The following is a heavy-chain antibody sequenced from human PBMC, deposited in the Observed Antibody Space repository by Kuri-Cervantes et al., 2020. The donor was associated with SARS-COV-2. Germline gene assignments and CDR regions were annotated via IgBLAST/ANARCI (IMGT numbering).Heavy chain of an antibody. CDR3: ARSGPGAISREEDAFDI. D-gene: IGHD2-21*01. J-gene: IGHJ3*02. V-gene: IGHV1-45*02. CDR1: GYDFTYRF. Sequence: SVKVSCKASGYDFTYRFLHLVRQAPGQALEWMGWITPFNGNTNYEQKFQGRVTITRDRSMNTAYMELSSLRSEDTAMYYCARSGPGAISREEDAFDIWGQGTMVTVSS. CDR2: ITPFNGNT.